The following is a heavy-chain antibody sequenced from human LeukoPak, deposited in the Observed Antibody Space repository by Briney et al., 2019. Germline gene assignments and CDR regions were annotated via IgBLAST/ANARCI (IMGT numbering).Heavy chain of an antibody. J-gene: IGHJ3*02. Sequence: GGSLKLSCAASGFTFSDSAMNWVRQASGKGLEWVGHIRGKTNSYATAYAASVRGRFTISRDDSKNTAYLQMNSLKTEDTAVYYCARDSPHSYGGDDAFDIWGQGTMVTVSS. CDR1: GFTFSDSA. V-gene: IGHV3-73*01. CDR2: IRGKTNSYAT. D-gene: IGHD5-18*01. CDR3: ARDSPHSYGGDDAFDI.